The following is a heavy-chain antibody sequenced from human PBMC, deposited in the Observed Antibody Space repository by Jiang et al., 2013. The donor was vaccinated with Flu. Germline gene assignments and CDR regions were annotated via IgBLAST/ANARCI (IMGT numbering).Heavy chain of an antibody. J-gene: IGHJ6*01. CDR2: ISYDGSNK. CDR3: ARSYSSSWSSYYY. D-gene: IGHD6-13*01. CDR1: GFTFSSYA. Sequence: VQLVESGGGVVQPGRSLRLSCAASGFTFSSYAMHWVRQAPGKGLEWVAVISYDGSNKYYADSVKGRFTISRDNSKNTLYLQMNSLRAEDTAVYYCARSYSSSWSSYYY. V-gene: IGHV3-30-3*01.